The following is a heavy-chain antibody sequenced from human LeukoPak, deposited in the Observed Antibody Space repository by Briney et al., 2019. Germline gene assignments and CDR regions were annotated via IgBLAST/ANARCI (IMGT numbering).Heavy chain of an antibody. D-gene: IGHD6-13*01. CDR1: GFTFSSYA. V-gene: IGHV3-23*01. CDR3: ARVNTYIEKQQLVYFFDY. Sequence: GGSLRLSCAASGFTFSSYAMSWVRQAPGKGLEWVSAISGSGGSTYYADSVKGRFTISRDNSKNTLYLQMNSLRAEDTAVYYCARVNTYIEKQQLVYFFDYWGQGTLVTVSS. J-gene: IGHJ4*02. CDR2: ISGSGGST.